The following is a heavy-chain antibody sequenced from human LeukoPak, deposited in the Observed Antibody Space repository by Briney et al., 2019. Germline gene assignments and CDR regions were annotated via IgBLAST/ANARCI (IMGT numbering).Heavy chain of an antibody. CDR3: ARDLLWFGEFGY. CDR1: GYTFTGYY. Sequence: ASVNVSSTASGYTFTGYYMHWVRQAPGQGREGMGWINTNSGGTNYAQKFQGRVTMTRDTSISTAYMELSRLRSAATAVYYCARDLLWFGEFGYWGQGTLVTVSS. V-gene: IGHV1-2*02. D-gene: IGHD3-10*01. CDR2: INTNSGGT. J-gene: IGHJ4*02.